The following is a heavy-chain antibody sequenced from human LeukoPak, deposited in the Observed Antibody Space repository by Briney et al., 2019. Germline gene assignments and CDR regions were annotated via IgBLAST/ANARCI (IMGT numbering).Heavy chain of an antibody. CDR3: ASGDYLYWYFAL. D-gene: IGHD4-17*01. J-gene: IGHJ2*01. V-gene: IGHV3-23*01. CDR2: ISGSGGST. Sequence: GGSLRLSCAASGFTFSSYAMSWVRQAPVKGLEWVSAISGSGGSTYYADSVKGRFTISRDNSKNTLYLQMNSLRAEDTAVYYCASGDYLYWYFALWGRGTLVTVSS. CDR1: GFTFSSYA.